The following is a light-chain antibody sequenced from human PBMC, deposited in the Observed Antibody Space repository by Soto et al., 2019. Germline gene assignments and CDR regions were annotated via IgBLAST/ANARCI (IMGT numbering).Light chain of an antibody. J-gene: IGLJ1*01. CDR1: SSNIGSNY. Sequence: QLVLTQPPSASGTPGQRVTISCSGSSSNIGSNYVYWYQQLPGTAPKLLIYRNNQRPSGVPDRFSGSKSGTSASLAISGLRSEDEADNYCAAWDDSLSVYVFGTGTKLTVL. V-gene: IGLV1-47*01. CDR3: AAWDDSLSVYV. CDR2: RNN.